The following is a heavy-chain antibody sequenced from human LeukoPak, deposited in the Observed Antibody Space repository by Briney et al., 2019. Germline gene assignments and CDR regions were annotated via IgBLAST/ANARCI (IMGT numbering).Heavy chain of an antibody. CDR1: GFTFSSSA. CDR3: ARDPTQYLRYGYFDY. D-gene: IGHD4-11*01. CDR2: INNVGSHI. J-gene: IGHJ4*02. Sequence: RSGGSLRLSCAASGFTFSSSAMNWVRQAPGKGLGWVSSINNVGSHIYYAGSVRGRFTISRDNVKNLLYLQMDSLRAEDTAVYYCARDPTQYLRYGYFDYWGQGTLVTVSS. V-gene: IGHV3-21*01.